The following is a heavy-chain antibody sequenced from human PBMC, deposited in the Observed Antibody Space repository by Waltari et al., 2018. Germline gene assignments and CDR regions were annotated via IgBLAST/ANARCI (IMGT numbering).Heavy chain of an antibody. CDR1: GGSFSGYY. D-gene: IGHD6-19*01. CDR2: INHSGST. V-gene: IGHV4-34*01. J-gene: IGHJ5*02. Sequence: QVQLQQWGAGLLKPSETLSLTCAVYGGSFSGYYWSWIRQPPGKGLEWIGEINHSGSTNYNPSLKSRVTISVDTSKNQFSLKRSSVTAADTAVYYCARARIAVARSWFDPWGQGTLVTVSS. CDR3: ARARIAVARSWFDP.